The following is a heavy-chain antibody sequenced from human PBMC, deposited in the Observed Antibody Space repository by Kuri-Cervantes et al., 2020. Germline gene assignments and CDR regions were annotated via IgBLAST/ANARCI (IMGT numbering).Heavy chain of an antibody. J-gene: IGHJ4*02. CDR1: GFTFRNYA. CDR2: ISGSDDST. V-gene: IGHV3-23*01. CDR3: AKAYSYATNDYYNHFDS. D-gene: IGHD3-10*01. Sequence: GGSLRLSCAASGFTFRNYAMTWVRQAPGKGLEWVSTISGSDDSTYYSDSVKGRFTISRDNSINTLYLQVNSLRTEDTAIYYCAKAYSYATNDYYNHFDSWGQGTLVTVSS.